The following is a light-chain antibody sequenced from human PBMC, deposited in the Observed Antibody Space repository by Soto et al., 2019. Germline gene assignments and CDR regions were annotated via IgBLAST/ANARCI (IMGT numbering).Light chain of an antibody. J-gene: IGLJ2*01. CDR3: AAWDASLNGVV. Sequence: QSVLTQPPSASGTPGLRVPFSCSGSSSNIGSNPVSWYQLLPGTAPKLLIYDNERPSGVPDRFSGSKSGTSASLAISGLQSEDEADYYCAAWDASLNGVVFGGGTKLTVL. V-gene: IGLV1-44*01. CDR2: DN. CDR1: SSNIGSNP.